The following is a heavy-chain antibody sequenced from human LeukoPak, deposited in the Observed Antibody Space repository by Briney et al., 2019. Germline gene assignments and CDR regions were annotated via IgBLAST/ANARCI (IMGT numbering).Heavy chain of an antibody. CDR1: GGSFSGYY. D-gene: IGHD4-11*01. CDR2: INHSGST. V-gene: IGHV4-34*01. CDR3: ARVSTVNLDWGASDI. Sequence: PSETLSLTCAVYGGSFSGYYWSWIRQPPGKGLEWIGEINHSGSTNYNPSLKSRVTISVDTSKNQFSLKLSSVTAADTAVYYCARVSTVNLDWGASDIWGQGTMVTVSS. J-gene: IGHJ3*02.